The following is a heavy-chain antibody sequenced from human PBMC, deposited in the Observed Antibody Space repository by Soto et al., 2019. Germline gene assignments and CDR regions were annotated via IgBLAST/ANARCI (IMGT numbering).Heavy chain of an antibody. CDR1: GLTISDKKY. Sequence: DVQLVESGGGLIQPGGSLRLSCAALGLTISDKKYMSWVRQAPGRGLEWVSGLYDVDGTYYADSVKGRFTISRDSSKTIVFLQMNSLGPDDTAVYYCATWLQREHAYDIWGLGTTVTVSS. J-gene: IGHJ3*02. D-gene: IGHD1-1*01. CDR3: ATWLQREHAYDI. CDR2: LYDVDGT. V-gene: IGHV3-53*01.